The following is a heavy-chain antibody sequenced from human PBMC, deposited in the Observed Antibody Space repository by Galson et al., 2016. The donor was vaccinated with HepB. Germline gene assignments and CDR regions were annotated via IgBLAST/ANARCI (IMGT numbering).Heavy chain of an antibody. CDR1: GGSLSTYY. Sequence: SETLSLTCTVSGGSLSTYYWSWIRQPPGKGLEWIGYVYYSGNTNYNPSLRSPVTMSVDTSKNQFSLRLSSVTAADTAVYYCARLQQLPRKDNYYYYAMDVWGPGTTVSVSS. V-gene: IGHV4-59*01. J-gene: IGHJ6*02. CDR3: ARLQQLPRKDNYYYYAMDV. CDR2: VYYSGNT. D-gene: IGHD6-13*01.